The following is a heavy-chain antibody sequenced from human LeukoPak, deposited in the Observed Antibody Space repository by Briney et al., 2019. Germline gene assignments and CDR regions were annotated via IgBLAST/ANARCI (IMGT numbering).Heavy chain of an antibody. CDR2: IYPGDSDT. J-gene: IGHJ4*02. V-gene: IGHV5-51*01. D-gene: IGHD3-10*01. CDR3: ARSFMVRGVIMPFDY. Sequence: GASLKISCKGSGYSFTSYWVGWVRQMPGKGLEWMGIIYPGDSDTRYSPSFQGQVTISADKSISTAYLQWSSLKASDTAMYYCARSFMVRGVIMPFDYWGQGTLVTVSS. CDR1: GYSFTSYW.